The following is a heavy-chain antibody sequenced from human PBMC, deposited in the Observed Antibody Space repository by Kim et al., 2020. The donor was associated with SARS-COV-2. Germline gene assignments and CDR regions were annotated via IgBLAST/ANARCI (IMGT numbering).Heavy chain of an antibody. CDR3: AKDMGYSGSYYYFDY. V-gene: IGHV3-9*01. CDR1: GFTFDDYA. J-gene: IGHJ4*02. D-gene: IGHD1-26*01. Sequence: GGSLRLSCAASGFTFDDYAMHWVRQAPGKGLEWVSGISWNSGSIGYADSVKGRFTISRDNAKNSLYLQMNSLRAEDTALYYCAKDMGYSGSYYYFDYWGQGTLVTVSS. CDR2: ISWNSGSI.